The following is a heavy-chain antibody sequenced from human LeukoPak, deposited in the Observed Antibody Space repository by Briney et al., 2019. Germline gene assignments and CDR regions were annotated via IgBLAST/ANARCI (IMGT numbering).Heavy chain of an antibody. CDR2: IYYSGST. CDR1: GGSISSYY. Sequence: SETLSPTCTVSGGSISSYYWSWIRQPPGKGLEWIGYIYYSGSTNYNPSLKSRVTISVDTSKNQFSLKLSSVTAADTAVYYCARESGVWGSYRLLDYWGQGTLVTVSS. D-gene: IGHD3-16*02. V-gene: IGHV4-59*01. CDR3: ARESGVWGSYRLLDY. J-gene: IGHJ4*02.